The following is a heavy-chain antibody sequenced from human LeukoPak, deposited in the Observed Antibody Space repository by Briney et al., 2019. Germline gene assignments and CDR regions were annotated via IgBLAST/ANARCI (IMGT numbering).Heavy chain of an antibody. D-gene: IGHD6-13*01. CDR2: IYYSGSI. Sequence: SETLSLTCTVSGDSISSSSYYWGWIRQPPGKGLEWIGSIYYSGSIYYNPSLKSRVTISVDTSKNQFSLKLSSGTAADTAVYYCARQRLEQQLVCKAYNWFGPWGQGTLVIVSS. CDR1: GDSISSSSYY. V-gene: IGHV4-39*01. J-gene: IGHJ5*02. CDR3: ARQRLEQQLVCKAYNWFGP.